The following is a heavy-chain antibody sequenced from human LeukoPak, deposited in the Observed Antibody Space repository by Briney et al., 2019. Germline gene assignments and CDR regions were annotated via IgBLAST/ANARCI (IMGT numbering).Heavy chain of an antibody. J-gene: IGHJ4*02. CDR1: GFTFSSYA. CDR3: ATHLTWPPGANFDY. V-gene: IGHV3-23*01. D-gene: IGHD1-14*01. CDR2: IYGSGGAT. Sequence: GGSLRLSCAASGFTFSSYAMSWVRQAPGKGLDWVSAIYGSGGATYYADSVKGRFTISRDNSKNTLYLQMNSLRAEDTAIYYCATHLTWPPGANFDYGGQEPLATVSS.